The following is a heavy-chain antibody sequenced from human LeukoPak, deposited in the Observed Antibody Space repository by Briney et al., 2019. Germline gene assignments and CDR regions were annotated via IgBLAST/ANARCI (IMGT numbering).Heavy chain of an antibody. CDR3: ARGIRYYYDSSRIWGAFDI. CDR2: ISSSSSTI. J-gene: IGHJ3*02. V-gene: IGHV3-48*01. D-gene: IGHD3-22*01. CDR1: GFTFSSYE. Sequence: GGSLRLSCAASGFTFSSYEMNWVRQAPGKGLEWVSYISSSSSTIYYADSVKGRFTISRDNAKNSLYLQMNSLRAEDTAVYYCARGIRYYYDSSRIWGAFDIWGQGTMVTVSS.